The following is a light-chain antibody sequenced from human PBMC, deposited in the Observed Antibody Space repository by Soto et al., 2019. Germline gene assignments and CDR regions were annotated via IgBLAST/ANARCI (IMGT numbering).Light chain of an antibody. J-gene: IGLJ1*01. CDR3: QSYESSSLSGFV. V-gene: IGLV2-11*01. Sequence: QSVLTQPRSVSGSPGQSVTISCTGTSSDVGSYNYVSWYQQHPGKAPKLMIFDVSERPSGVPDRFSGSKSGNTASLTISGLQAEDEADYYCQSYESSSLSGFVFGSGTKVTVL. CDR1: SSDVGSYNY. CDR2: DVS.